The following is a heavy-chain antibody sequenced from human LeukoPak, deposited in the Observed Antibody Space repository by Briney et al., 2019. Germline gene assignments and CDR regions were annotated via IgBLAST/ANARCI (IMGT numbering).Heavy chain of an antibody. Sequence: PSETLSLTCTVSGFFLSSRYYLGWIRQPPGKGLEWIGSVYHSGVTYSNPSLKSRVTISVDTSKNQFSLKLSSVTAADTAVYFCARDPYSYDSSGAFDIWGQGTMVTVSS. CDR2: VYHSGVT. CDR3: ARDPYSYDSSGAFDI. D-gene: IGHD3-22*01. CDR1: GFFLSSRYY. J-gene: IGHJ3*02. V-gene: IGHV4-38-2*02.